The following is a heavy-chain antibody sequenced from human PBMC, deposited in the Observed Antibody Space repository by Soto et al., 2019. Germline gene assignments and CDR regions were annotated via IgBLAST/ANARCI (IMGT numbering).Heavy chain of an antibody. D-gene: IGHD3-22*01. CDR3: ARDPPSYYYDSSGFDS. V-gene: IGHV3-21*01. J-gene: IGHJ5*01. CDR1: GFTFSSYS. CDR2: VSSSGSYI. Sequence: PGRSLRLSCAASGFTFSSYSMNWVRQAPGKGLEWVSSVSSSGSYIYYADSVKGRFIISRDNAKNSLFLQMNSLRAEDTAVYYCARDPPSYYYDSSGFDSWGQGTLVTVSS.